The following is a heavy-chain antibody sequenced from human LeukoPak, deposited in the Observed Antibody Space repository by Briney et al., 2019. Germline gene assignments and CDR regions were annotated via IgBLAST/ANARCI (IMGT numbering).Heavy chain of an antibody. CDR1: GYSISSGYY. Sequence: PSETLSLTCTVSGYSISSGYYWGWIRQPPGKGLEWIGSIYHSGSTYYNPSLKSRVTISVDTSKNQFSLQLNSVTLEDTAVYYCAREYQLPPSYYYYMDVWGKGTTVTVSS. V-gene: IGHV4-38-2*02. CDR3: AREYQLPPSYYYYMDV. CDR2: IYHSGST. J-gene: IGHJ6*03. D-gene: IGHD2-2*01.